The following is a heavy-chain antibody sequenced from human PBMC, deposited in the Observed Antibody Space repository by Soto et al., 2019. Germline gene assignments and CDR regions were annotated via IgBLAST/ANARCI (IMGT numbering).Heavy chain of an antibody. V-gene: IGHV4-31*03. CDR2: IYYSGST. J-gene: IGHJ4*02. CDR3: AIERPIVATHY. D-gene: IGHD5-12*01. Sequence: PSETLSLTCTVSGGCISSGGYYWSWIRQHPGKGLEWIGYIYYSGSTYYNPSLKSRVTISVDTSKNQFSLKLSSVTAADTAVYYCAIERPIVATHYWRQGTLVTVSS. CDR1: GGCISSGGYY.